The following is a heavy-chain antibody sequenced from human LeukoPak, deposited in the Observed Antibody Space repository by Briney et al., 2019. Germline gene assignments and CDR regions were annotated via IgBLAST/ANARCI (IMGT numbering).Heavy chain of an antibody. CDR3: ARSTGDY. CDR2: IYYSGST. J-gene: IGHJ4*02. V-gene: IGHV4-59*01. CDR1: GGSISSYY. Sequence: SETLSLTCTVSGGSISSYYWSWIRQPPGKGLEWIGYIYYSGSTNYNPSLKSRVTISVDTSKNQFSLKLSSVTAADTTVYYCARSTGDYWGQGTLVTVSS.